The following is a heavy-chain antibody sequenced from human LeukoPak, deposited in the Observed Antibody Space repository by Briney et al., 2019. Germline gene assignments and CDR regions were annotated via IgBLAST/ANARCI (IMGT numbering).Heavy chain of an antibody. CDR1: GYSISSGYY. J-gene: IGHJ4*02. CDR2: INHSGST. CDR3: ARGTPLDAFDI. Sequence: SETLSLTCTVSGYSISSGYYWGWIRQPPGKGLEWIGEINHSGSTNYNPSLKSRVTISVDTSKNQFSLKLSSVTAADTAVYYCARGTPLDAFDIWGQGTLLTVSS. V-gene: IGHV4-38-2*02. D-gene: IGHD3-16*01.